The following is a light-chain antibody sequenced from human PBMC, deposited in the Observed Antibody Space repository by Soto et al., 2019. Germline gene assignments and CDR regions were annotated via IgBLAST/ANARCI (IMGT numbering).Light chain of an antibody. CDR2: ENN. Sequence: QSALTQPPSVSAAPGQKVTISCSGSSSNIGNNYVSWYQQLPGTAPKLLIYENNKRPSGIPDRFSGSKSGTSATLGITGLQTGDEADYYCGTWDSTYVFGTGTKLTVL. CDR1: SSNIGNNY. J-gene: IGLJ1*01. V-gene: IGLV1-51*02. CDR3: GTWDSTYV.